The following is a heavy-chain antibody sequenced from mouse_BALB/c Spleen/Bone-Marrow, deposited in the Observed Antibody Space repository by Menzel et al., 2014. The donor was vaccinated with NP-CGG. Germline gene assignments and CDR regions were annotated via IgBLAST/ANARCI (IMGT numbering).Heavy chain of an antibody. Sequence: EVMLVESGAELVKPGASVKLSCTASGFNIKDTYIHWVNQRPEQGLEWIRRIDPANGFAKYDPKFQGKATITADTSSNTAYLHLSSLTSEDTAVYYCARAYYGNYPYVMDYWGQGTSVTVSS. V-gene: IGHV14-3*02. CDR1: GFNIKDTY. CDR3: ARAYYGNYPYVMDY. D-gene: IGHD2-10*01. J-gene: IGHJ4*01. CDR2: IDPANGFA.